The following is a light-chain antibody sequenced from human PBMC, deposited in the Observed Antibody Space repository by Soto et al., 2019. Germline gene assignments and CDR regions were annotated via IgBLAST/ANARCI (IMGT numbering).Light chain of an antibody. V-gene: IGLV2-14*01. CDR3: SSYTSGSVL. Sequence: QSVLTQPASVSGSPGQLITVSCTGTSRDVGNYNFVSWYQQHPGKAPKVIIYDVSNRPSGVSDRFSASKSGNTASLTISGLQTEDEAVYFCSSYTSGSVLFGGGTKVTVL. CDR2: DVS. J-gene: IGLJ3*02. CDR1: SRDVGNYNF.